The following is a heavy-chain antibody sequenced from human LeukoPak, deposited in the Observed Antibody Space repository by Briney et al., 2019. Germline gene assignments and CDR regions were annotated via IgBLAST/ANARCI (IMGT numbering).Heavy chain of an antibody. D-gene: IGHD7-27*01. J-gene: IGHJ3*02. CDR2: INPNSSGT. CDR1: GYTFTDYY. V-gene: IGHV1-2*04. Sequence: ASVKVSCKASGYTFTDYYVHWVRQAPGQGLEWMAWINPNSSGTKYAQKFQGCVTMTRDTSISTAYMELSGLRSDDTAVYYCARGSELTGDTQAFDIWGQGTMVTVSS. CDR3: ARGSELTGDTQAFDI.